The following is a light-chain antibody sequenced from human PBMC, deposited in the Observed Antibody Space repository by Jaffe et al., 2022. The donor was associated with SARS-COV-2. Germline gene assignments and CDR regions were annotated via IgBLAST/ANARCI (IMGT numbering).Light chain of an antibody. CDR1: QSVSSSY. J-gene: IGKJ1*01. CDR2: GAS. CDR3: QDYGSSRT. Sequence: EIVLTQSPDTLSLSPGERATLSCRASQSVSSSYLAWYQQKPGQAPRLLIHGASSRAPGIADRFSGSGSGTDFTLTITRLEPEDFAVYYCQDYGSSRTFGHGTKVEVK. V-gene: IGKV3-20*01.